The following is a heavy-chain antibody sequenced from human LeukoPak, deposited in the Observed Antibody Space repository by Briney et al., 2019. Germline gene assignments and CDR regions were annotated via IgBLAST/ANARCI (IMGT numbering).Heavy chain of an antibody. D-gene: IGHD3-9*01. CDR1: GFTFSSYW. J-gene: IGHJ3*02. CDR2: IKQDGSEK. Sequence: PGGSLRLSCAASGFTFSSYWMSWVRQAPGKGLEWVANIKQDGSEKYYVDSVKGRFTISRDNAKNSLYLQMNSLRAEDTAVYYCASNYPPLRYFDWLYPRNDAFDIWGQGTMVTVSS. V-gene: IGHV3-7*01. CDR3: ASNYPPLRYFDWLYPRNDAFDI.